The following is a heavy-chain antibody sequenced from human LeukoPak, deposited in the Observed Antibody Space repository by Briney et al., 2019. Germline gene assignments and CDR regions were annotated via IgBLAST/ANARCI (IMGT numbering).Heavy chain of an antibody. CDR2: MYYSGST. Sequence: SQTLSLTCTVSGGSISSGDYYWSWIRQPPGKGLEWIAYMYYSGSTYYNPSLKSRVTMSADTSKNQLSLKLSSVTAADTAVYYCARGVGVRFDPWGQGTLVTVSS. CDR1: GGSISSGDYY. V-gene: IGHV4-30-4*01. D-gene: IGHD3-10*01. J-gene: IGHJ5*02. CDR3: ARGVGVRFDP.